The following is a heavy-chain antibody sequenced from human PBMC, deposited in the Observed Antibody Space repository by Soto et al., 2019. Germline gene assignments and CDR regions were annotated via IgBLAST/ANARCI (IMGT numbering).Heavy chain of an antibody. CDR2: IGSTGSTI. CDR3: ARRGYSGYDWGWYFDF. J-gene: IGHJ4*02. CDR1: GFDFRIYK. D-gene: IGHD5-12*01. V-gene: IGHV3-48*03. Sequence: GGSLRLSCEASGFDFRIYKMNWVRQAPGKGLEWLSYIGSTGSTIYYADSVKGRFTISRDDGKNSVYLQMNTLRAEDTAVYYCARRGYSGYDWGWYFDFWGQGTPVTVSS.